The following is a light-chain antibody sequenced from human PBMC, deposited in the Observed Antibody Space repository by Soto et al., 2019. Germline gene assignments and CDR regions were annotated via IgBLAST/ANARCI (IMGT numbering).Light chain of an antibody. CDR1: QTVRNNY. J-gene: IGKJ4*01. CDR3: HQFSSYPLT. Sequence: EVVLTQSPGTLSLSLVERATLSCRASQTVRNNYFAWDQQKPGQAPSLLIFDASSRATGIPDRISGGGSGTDFTHTIRRLEPEDCAVYYCHQFSSYPLTFGGGTKVDIK. CDR2: DAS. V-gene: IGKV3-20*01.